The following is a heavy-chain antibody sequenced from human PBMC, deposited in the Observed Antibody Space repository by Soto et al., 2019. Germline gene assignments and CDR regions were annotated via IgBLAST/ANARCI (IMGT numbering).Heavy chain of an antibody. J-gene: IGHJ4*02. CDR2: ISTDKGKT. D-gene: IGHD1-7*01. Sequence: GASVKVSCKTSGYTFTSYGISWVRQAPGQGLEWMGWISTDKGKTNYAQKFQGRVTMTTDTSTSTAYMELSSLRSEDTAVYYCARNILGGTTDYWGPGTLVTVS. V-gene: IGHV1-18*01. CDR1: GYTFTSYG. CDR3: ARNILGGTTDY.